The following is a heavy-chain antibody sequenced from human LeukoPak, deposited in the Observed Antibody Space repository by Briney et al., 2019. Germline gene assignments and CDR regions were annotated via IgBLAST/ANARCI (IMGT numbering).Heavy chain of an antibody. V-gene: IGHV4-39*02. J-gene: IGHJ5*02. CDR3: ARRLRIGAAEWFDP. Sequence: PSETLSLTCSVSSGSVRSNYYSWAWIRQAPGKGLEWVGGLDDSGNTYYNPSLKSRLTMSVVTSKNHFSLNLKSVAAADTSVYYCARRLRIGAAEWFDPWGQGIMVTVSS. CDR2: LDDSGNT. CDR1: SGSVRSNYYS. D-gene: IGHD2-15*01.